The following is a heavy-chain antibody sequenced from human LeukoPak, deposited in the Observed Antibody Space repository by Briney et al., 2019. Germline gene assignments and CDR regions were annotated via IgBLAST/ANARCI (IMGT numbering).Heavy chain of an antibody. CDR1: GYTFISYA. Sequence: ASVKVSCKASGYTFISYAMHWVRQAPGQRLEWMGWINAGNGNTKYSQKFQGRVTITRDTSASTAYMELSSLRSEDTAVYYCVRGGIAAGFDYWGQGTLVTVSS. J-gene: IGHJ4*02. CDR3: VRGGIAAGFDY. V-gene: IGHV1-3*01. D-gene: IGHD6-13*01. CDR2: INAGNGNT.